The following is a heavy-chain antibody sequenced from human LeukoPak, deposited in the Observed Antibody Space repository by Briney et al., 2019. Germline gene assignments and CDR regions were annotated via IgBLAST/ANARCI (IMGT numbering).Heavy chain of an antibody. Sequence: PGGSLRLSCAASGFTFSKYWMLWVRQAPGKGLESVSRTNTDGTVTTYAYSVKGRFTVSRDNADNTMFLQMNSVRDEDTAVYYCATKQWLAPPPDSWGQGTPVTVSS. CDR3: ATKQWLAPPPDS. J-gene: IGHJ4*02. CDR2: TNTDGTVT. D-gene: IGHD6-19*01. CDR1: GFTFSKYW. V-gene: IGHV3-74*01.